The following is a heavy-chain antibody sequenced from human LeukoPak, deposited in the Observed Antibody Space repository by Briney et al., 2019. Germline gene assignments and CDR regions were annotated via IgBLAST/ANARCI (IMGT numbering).Heavy chain of an antibody. Sequence: GGSLRLSCAASGFTFSSYSMHWVRQAPGKGLEWVAVIWYDGSNKYYADSVKGRFTISRDNSKNTLYLQMNSLRAEDTAVYYCGSLRGECSSTSCRCDYWGRGTLVTVSS. D-gene: IGHD2-2*01. CDR1: GFTFSSYS. V-gene: IGHV3-33*08. J-gene: IGHJ4*02. CDR2: IWYDGSNK. CDR3: GSLRGECSSTSCRCDY.